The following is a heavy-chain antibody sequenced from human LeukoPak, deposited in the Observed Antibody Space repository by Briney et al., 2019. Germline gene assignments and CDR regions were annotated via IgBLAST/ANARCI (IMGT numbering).Heavy chain of an antibody. J-gene: IGHJ4*02. V-gene: IGHV3-9*01. CDR3: TKMRRGVDGLDI. CDR1: GFSFDDYS. CDR2: INWNSGTI. Sequence: GGSLRLSCAASGFSFDDYSMQWVRQAPGKGLEWVSGINWNSGTIGYADSVKGRFTSSRDNAKNSLYLQMNSLRAEDTALYYCTKMRRGVDGLDIWGQGTLVTVSA. D-gene: IGHD2-8*01.